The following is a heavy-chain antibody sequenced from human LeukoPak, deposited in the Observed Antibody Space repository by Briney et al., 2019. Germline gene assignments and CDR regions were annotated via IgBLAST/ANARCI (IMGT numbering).Heavy chain of an antibody. D-gene: IGHD1-14*01. V-gene: IGHV4-39*01. Sequence: GSIYYSGRIYYNPSLKGRVSVSADTSKNQVSLKLNSVTAADTAVYYCARSGTYGQDAFDIXGQGXMV. CDR3: ARSGTYGQDAFDI. J-gene: IGHJ3*02. CDR2: IYYSGRI.